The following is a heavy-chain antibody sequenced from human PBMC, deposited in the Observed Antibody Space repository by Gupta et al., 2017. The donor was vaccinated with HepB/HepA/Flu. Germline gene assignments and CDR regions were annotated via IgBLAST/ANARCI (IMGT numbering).Heavy chain of an antibody. V-gene: IGHV3-23*01. CDR2: ISDSGIST. Sequence: EVQLLESGGGLVQPGGSLRLSCVVSGFTFSSDAMSWVRQAPGKGLEWVSGISDSGISTYYADSVKGRVTISRDNSKNTLYLQMSSLRAEDTAVYYCAKVVRGYSYGPFDYWGQGSLVTVSS. CDR3: AKVVRGYSYGPFDY. J-gene: IGHJ4*02. D-gene: IGHD5-18*01. CDR1: GFTFSSDA.